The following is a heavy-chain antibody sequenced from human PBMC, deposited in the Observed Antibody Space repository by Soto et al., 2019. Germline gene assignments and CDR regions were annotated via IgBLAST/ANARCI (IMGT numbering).Heavy chain of an antibody. D-gene: IGHD6-19*01. CDR3: AREGGSSGDYYYDGMDV. CDR2: ISYDGSNK. Sequence: GGSLRLSCAASGFTFSSYAMHWVRQAPGKGLEWVAVISYDGSNKYYADSVKGRFTISRDNSKNTLYLQMNSLRAEDTAVYYCAREGGSSGDYYYDGMDVCGQGTTVTVSS. V-gene: IGHV3-30*04. CDR1: GFTFSSYA. J-gene: IGHJ6*02.